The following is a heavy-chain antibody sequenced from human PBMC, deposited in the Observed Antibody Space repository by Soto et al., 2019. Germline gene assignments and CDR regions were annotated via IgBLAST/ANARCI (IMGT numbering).Heavy chain of an antibody. CDR3: ARGHDYVDY. CDR2: ISSGSSSI. J-gene: IGHJ4*02. Sequence: EVQLVASGGGLVQPGGSPRLSCAASGFTFSIYSINWVRQAPGKGLEWVSHISSGSSSIYHADSVKGRFTISRDNAQNSVYLQMHSLRDEDTAVYYCARGHDYVDYWGQGTLVTVSS. V-gene: IGHV3-48*02. CDR1: GFTFSIYS.